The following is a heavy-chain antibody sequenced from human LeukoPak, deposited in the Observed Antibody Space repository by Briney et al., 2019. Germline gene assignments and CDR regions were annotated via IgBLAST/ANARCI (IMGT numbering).Heavy chain of an antibody. J-gene: IGHJ5*02. CDR1: GFTFSSYV. D-gene: IGHD2/OR15-2a*01. CDR2: INKNGGET. V-gene: IGHV3-23*01. Sequence: GESLRLSCAASGFTFSSYVMSWGRQAPGKGLEWVSTINKNGGETYYADSVKGRFTTSRDNSRDTLYLQMNSLRAEDTAVYYCAKDHDHENQWFDPWGQGTLVTVSS. CDR3: AKDHDHENQWFDP.